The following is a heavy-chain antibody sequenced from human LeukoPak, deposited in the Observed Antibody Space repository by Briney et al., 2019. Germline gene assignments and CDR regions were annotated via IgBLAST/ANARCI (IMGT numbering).Heavy chain of an antibody. Sequence: PSETLSLTCTVSGGSIRNYYWSWIRQPAGKGLEWIGRIHAGGSTNYNPPLKSRVTISADTSKNQFSLKLSSVTAADTAVYYCAREFRKGWDWFDPWGQGALVTVSS. CDR3: AREFRKGWDWFDP. J-gene: IGHJ5*02. V-gene: IGHV4-4*07. D-gene: IGHD1-26*01. CDR1: GGSIRNYY. CDR2: IHAGGST.